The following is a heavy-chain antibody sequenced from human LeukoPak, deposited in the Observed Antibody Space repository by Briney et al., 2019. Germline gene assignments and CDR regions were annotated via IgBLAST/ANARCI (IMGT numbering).Heavy chain of an antibody. Sequence: GGSLRLSCAASGFTVSSNYMTWVRQAPGKGLEWVSVIYSGGSTYYADSVKGRFTISRDISKNTLYLQMNSLRAEDTAVYFCARRTVVGTSNVFDYWGQGTLVTVSS. CDR2: IYSGGST. CDR1: GFTVSSNY. CDR3: ARRTVVGTSNVFDY. J-gene: IGHJ4*02. V-gene: IGHV3-66*01. D-gene: IGHD1-26*01.